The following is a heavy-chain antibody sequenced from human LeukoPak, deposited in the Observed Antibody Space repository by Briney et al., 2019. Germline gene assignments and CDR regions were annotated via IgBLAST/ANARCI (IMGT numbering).Heavy chain of an antibody. CDR1: GFTFSSYA. CDR3: ARDSYDSSGLDY. CDR2: ISGSGGST. D-gene: IGHD3-22*01. Sequence: GGSLRLSCAASGFTFSSYAMSWVRQAPGKGLEWVSAISGSGGSTYYADSVKGRFTISRDNSKNTLYLQMNSLRAEDTAVYYCARDSYDSSGLDYWGQGTLVTVSS. V-gene: IGHV3-23*01. J-gene: IGHJ4*02.